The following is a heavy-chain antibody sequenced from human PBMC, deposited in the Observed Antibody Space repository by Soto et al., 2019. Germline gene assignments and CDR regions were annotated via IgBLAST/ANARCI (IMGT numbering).Heavy chain of an antibody. V-gene: IGHV4-34*01. D-gene: IGHD3-22*01. CDR2: INHSGST. J-gene: IGHJ4*02. CDR1: GGSFSVYY. Sequence: SETLSLTFAVYGGSFSVYYWSWIRQPPGKGLEWIGEINHSGSTNYNPSLKSRVTISVDTSKNQFSLKLSSVTAADTAVYYCARHPYYYDSSGYYADYWGQGTLVT. CDR3: ARHPYYYDSSGYYADY.